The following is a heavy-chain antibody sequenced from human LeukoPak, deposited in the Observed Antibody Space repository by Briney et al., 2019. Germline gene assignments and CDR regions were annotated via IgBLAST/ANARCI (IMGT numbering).Heavy chain of an antibody. CDR3: ARRSRQGSGSWNFDY. CDR1: GASISSSSYY. CDR2: IYYSGTT. Sequence: SETLSLTCTVSGASISSSSYYWGWIRQPPGEGLEWIGTIYYSGTTYYKPSLNSRVTISVDTSRNQFSLKLSSVTAADTAVYYCARRSRQGSGSWNFDYWGQGTLVTVSS. D-gene: IGHD3-10*01. J-gene: IGHJ4*02. V-gene: IGHV4-39*01.